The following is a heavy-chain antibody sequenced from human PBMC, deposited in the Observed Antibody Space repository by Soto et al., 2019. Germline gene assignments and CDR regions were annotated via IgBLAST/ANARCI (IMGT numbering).Heavy chain of an antibody. D-gene: IGHD3-22*01. CDR2: IYHSGST. J-gene: IGHJ5*02. CDR3: ARAYNYYDSSGYYNNWFDP. V-gene: IGHV4-38-2*01. CDR1: GYSISSGYY. Sequence: TLSLTCAVSGYSISSGYYWGWIRQPPGKGLEWIGSIYHSGSTYYNPSLKSRVTISVDTSKNQFSLKLSSVTAADTAVYYCARAYNYYDSSGYYNNWFDPWGQGTLVTVSS.